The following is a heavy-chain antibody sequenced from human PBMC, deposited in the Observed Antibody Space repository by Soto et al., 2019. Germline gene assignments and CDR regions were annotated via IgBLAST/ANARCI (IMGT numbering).Heavy chain of an antibody. D-gene: IGHD3-9*01. J-gene: IGHJ6*02. CDR2: IYYSGSA. CDR1: GDSVTSVSDY. Sequence: SLTCTVSGDSVTSVSDYWSWIRQPPGKGLEWIGYIYYSGSADYNPSLGSRVTISIDTSKNQFSLKLTSVTAADTAVYYCARGVGLGYYYYHMGIWGQGTTVTVSS. V-gene: IGHV4-61*01. CDR3: ARGVGLGYYYYHMGI.